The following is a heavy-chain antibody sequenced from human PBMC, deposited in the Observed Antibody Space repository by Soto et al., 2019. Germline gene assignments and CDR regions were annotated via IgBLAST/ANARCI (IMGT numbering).Heavy chain of an antibody. V-gene: IGHV4-59*12. J-gene: IGHJ6*03. CDR2: IYYSGST. Sequence: SETLSLTCTVSGGSISSYYWSWIRQPPGKGLEWIGYIYYSGSTNYNPSLKSRVTISVDTSKNQFSLKLSSVTAADTAVYYCARVAIVVVPAADSSYYYMDVWGKGTTVTVSS. CDR1: GGSISSYY. CDR3: ARVAIVVVPAADSSYYYMDV. D-gene: IGHD2-2*01.